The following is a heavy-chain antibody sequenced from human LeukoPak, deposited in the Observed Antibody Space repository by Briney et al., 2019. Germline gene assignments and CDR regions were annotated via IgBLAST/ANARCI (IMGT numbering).Heavy chain of an antibody. Sequence: GGSLRLSCAASEFTFSRYWMSWVRQAPGKGLEWVANIKEDGSVKYYVDSVKGRFTISRDNAKNSLYLQMNSLRAEDTAVYYCARAGFTFSDYFGSFFDYWGQGTLVTVSS. J-gene: IGHJ4*02. V-gene: IGHV3-7*01. CDR2: IKEDGSVK. CDR3: ARAGFTFSDYFGSFFDY. D-gene: IGHD3-10*01. CDR1: EFTFSRYW.